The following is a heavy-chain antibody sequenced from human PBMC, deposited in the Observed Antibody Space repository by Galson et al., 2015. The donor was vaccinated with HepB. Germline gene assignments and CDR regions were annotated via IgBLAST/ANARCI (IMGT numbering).Heavy chain of an antibody. D-gene: IGHD3-3*01. Sequence: TLSLTCAVSGDSISSGGFSWSWIRQPPGKGLEWIGYISHSGSTYFNPSLESRVTISVDRSKNHFSLNLSSATAADTAVYYCARVNYHFWSAGPTYYFYYMDVWGKGTTVTVS. J-gene: IGHJ6*03. V-gene: IGHV4-30-2*01. CDR2: ISHSGST. CDR3: ARVNYHFWSAGPTYYFYYMDV. CDR1: GDSISSGGFS.